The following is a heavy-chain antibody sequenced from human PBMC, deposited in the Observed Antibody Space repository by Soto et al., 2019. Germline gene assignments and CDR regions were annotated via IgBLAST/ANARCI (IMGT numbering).Heavy chain of an antibody. CDR1: GFTLSSYW. CDR3: ARGGGNFDF. Sequence: EVQMVESGGGLVQPGGSLRPSCAASGFTLSSYWLSWVRQAPGKGLEWVANINRDGSEAYYVDSVKGRFTISRDNAKNSLYLQMSSLRAEDSAMYYCARGGGNFDFWGQGTLVTVSS. CDR2: INRDGSEA. J-gene: IGHJ4*02. V-gene: IGHV3-7*05.